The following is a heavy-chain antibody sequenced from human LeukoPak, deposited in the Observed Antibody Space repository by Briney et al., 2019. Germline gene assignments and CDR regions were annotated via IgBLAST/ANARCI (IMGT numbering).Heavy chain of an antibody. D-gene: IGHD3-22*01. J-gene: IGHJ4*02. V-gene: IGHV1-2*02. CDR2: INPYTGDA. CDR3: ARGKSGFSP. Sequence: ASVKVSCKASGYTFTENYIHWVRQAPGHWREWMGLINPYTGDANYTEKFQGRVTMTRDTSVSTAYMHLSRLRSDDTAVYYCARGKSGFSPWGQGTPVTVSS. CDR1: GYTFTENY.